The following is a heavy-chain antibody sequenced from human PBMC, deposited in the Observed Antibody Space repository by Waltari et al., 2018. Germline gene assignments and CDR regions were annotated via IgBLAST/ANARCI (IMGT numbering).Heavy chain of an antibody. Sequence: QVQLQESGPGLVKPSETLSLTCAVSGYSISSGYYWVWIRQPQGKGLEWIGSIYHSGSTYYNPSLKSRVTISVDTSKNQFSLKLSSVTAADTAVYYCAGREDIVVVPAAPDNWFDPWGQGTLVTVSS. J-gene: IGHJ5*02. CDR1: GYSISSGYY. CDR3: AGREDIVVVPAAPDNWFDP. CDR2: IYHSGST. V-gene: IGHV4-38-2*01. D-gene: IGHD2-2*01.